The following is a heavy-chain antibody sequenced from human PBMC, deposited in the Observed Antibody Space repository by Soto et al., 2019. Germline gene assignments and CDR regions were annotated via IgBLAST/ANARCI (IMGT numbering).Heavy chain of an antibody. CDR2: TSDSGGST. V-gene: IGHV3-23*01. CDR3: ARSDDYGDFDY. CDR1: GFTFSSYA. J-gene: IGHJ4*02. D-gene: IGHD4-17*01. Sequence: GGSLRLSCAASGFTFSSYAMSWVRQAPGEGLVWVSSTSDSGGSTYYADSMKGRFTISRDNSKNTLYLQMNSLRAEDTAVYYCARSDDYGDFDYWGQGTLVTVSS.